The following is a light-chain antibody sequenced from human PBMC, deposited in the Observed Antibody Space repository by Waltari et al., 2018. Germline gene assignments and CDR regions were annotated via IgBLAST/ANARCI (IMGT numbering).Light chain of an antibody. J-gene: IGLJ1*01. V-gene: IGLV1-47*01. CDR1: PSNIVNFY. Sequence: QSVLTQSPSASGTPLLSVAISCFVPPSNIVNFYVSLYQQLPGTAPKLLIYRDSQRPSGVPDRFSGSKSGTSASLAISGLRSEDEADYYCVTWDDSLGGYYVFGTGTKVTVL. CDR2: RDS. CDR3: VTWDDSLGGYYV.